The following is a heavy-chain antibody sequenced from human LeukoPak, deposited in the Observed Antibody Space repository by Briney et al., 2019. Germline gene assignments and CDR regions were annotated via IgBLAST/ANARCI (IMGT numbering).Heavy chain of an antibody. CDR1: GGSISSGSYY. V-gene: IGHV4-61*02. CDR3: AKSQSQTGSSWSFDY. Sequence: SQTLSLTCTVSGGSISSGSYYWSWIRQPAGKGLEWIGRIYTSGSTNYNPSLKSRVTISVDTSKNQFSLKLSSVTAADTAVYYCAKSQSQTGSSWSFDYWGQGTLVTVSS. CDR2: IYTSGST. J-gene: IGHJ4*02. D-gene: IGHD6-13*01.